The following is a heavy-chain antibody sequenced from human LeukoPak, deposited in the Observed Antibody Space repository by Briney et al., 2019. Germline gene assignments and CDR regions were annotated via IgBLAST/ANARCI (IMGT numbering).Heavy chain of an antibody. CDR1: GGSISSSAYY. V-gene: IGHV4-39*07. Sequence: SETLSLTCTVSGGSISSSAYYWGWIRQPPGKGLEWIGSIYYSGNTYYNPSLKSRVTISVDTSKNQFSLNLSSVTAADTAVYYCARPIPNFDWSSNRWGQGTLVTVSS. J-gene: IGHJ4*02. CDR3: ARPIPNFDWSSNR. CDR2: IYYSGNT. D-gene: IGHD3-9*01.